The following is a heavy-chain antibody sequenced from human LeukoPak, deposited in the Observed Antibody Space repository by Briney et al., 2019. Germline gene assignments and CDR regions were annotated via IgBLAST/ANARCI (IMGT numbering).Heavy chain of an antibody. V-gene: IGHV3-53*01. D-gene: IGHD1-1*01. Sequence: GGSLRLSCAASGFTVSSNYMSWVRQAPGRGLEWVSVVYSGGSTYYADSVKGRFTISRDNPKNALYLQMNSLRAEDTAVYYCARGVTTGTTPYYYAMDVWGQGTTATVSS. CDR1: GFTVSSNY. CDR2: VYSGGST. J-gene: IGHJ6*02. CDR3: ARGVTTGTTPYYYAMDV.